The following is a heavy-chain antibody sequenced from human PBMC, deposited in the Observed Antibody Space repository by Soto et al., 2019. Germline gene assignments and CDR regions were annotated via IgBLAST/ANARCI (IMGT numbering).Heavy chain of an antibody. Sequence: GASVKVSCKASGYTFTSYGISWVRQAPGQGLEWMGWISAYNGNTNYARKLQGRVTMTTDTSTSTAYMELRSLRSDDTAVYYCALTISITMVRGVIHYNWFDPWGQGTLVTVSS. CDR3: ALTISITMVRGVIHYNWFDP. CDR1: GYTFTSYG. V-gene: IGHV1-18*01. J-gene: IGHJ5*02. D-gene: IGHD3-10*01. CDR2: ISAYNGNT.